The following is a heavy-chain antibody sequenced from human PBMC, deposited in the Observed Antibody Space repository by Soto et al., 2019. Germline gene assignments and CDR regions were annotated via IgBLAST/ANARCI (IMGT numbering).Heavy chain of an antibody. V-gene: IGHV3-66*04. CDR1: GFIVSNNY. J-gene: IGHJ5*02. Sequence: EVHLVESGGGLVQPGGSLRLSCTASGFIVSNNYMSWVRQAPGKGLEWVSLIYSGGNTFYADSVKTRFTSSRDNSKNTLYLQRNSLRAEDTAISYCARLPLSSSWYFSPWGQGTLVTVSP. D-gene: IGHD6-13*01. CDR2: IYSGGNT. CDR3: ARLPLSSSWYFSP.